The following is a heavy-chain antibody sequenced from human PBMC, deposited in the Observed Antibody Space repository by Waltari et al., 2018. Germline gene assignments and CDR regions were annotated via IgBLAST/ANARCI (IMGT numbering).Heavy chain of an antibody. D-gene: IGHD3-22*01. CDR2: INPNSGGT. CDR1: GYTFTGYY. J-gene: IGHJ6*02. CDR3: ARDVGITMIVVDGMDV. V-gene: IGHV1-2*02. Sequence: KPGASVKVSCKASGYTFTGYYMHWVRQAPGQGLEWMGWINPNSGGTNYAQKFQGRVTMTRDTSISTAYMELSRLRSDDTAVYYCARDVGITMIVVDGMDVWGQGTTVTVSS.